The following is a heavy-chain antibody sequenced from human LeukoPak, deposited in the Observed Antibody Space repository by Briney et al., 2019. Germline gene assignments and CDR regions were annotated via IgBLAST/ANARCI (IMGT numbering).Heavy chain of an antibody. CDR2: IYYSGST. V-gene: IGHV4-61*01. CDR3: ARSEGWLQYFYFDY. Sequence: SQTLSLTCTVSGGSISSGSYYWSWIRQPPGKGLEWIGYIYYSGSTNYNPSLKSRVTISVDTSKNQFSLELSSVTAADTAVYYCARSEGWLQYFYFDYWGQGTLVTVSS. J-gene: IGHJ4*02. D-gene: IGHD5-24*01. CDR1: GGSISSGSYY.